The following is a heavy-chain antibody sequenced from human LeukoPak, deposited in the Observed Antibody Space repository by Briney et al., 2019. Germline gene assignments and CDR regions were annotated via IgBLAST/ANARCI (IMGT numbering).Heavy chain of an antibody. CDR2: ISVYNGDT. Sequence: GASVKVSCKASGYTFTGYYMHWVRQAPGQGLEWMAWISVYNGDTNYAQNFQGRVTLTTDTSTSTAYMELRSLRSDDTAVYYCARDLEVTGTTAGNWGQGTLVTVSS. J-gene: IGHJ4*02. D-gene: IGHD1-1*01. CDR1: GYTFTGYY. CDR3: ARDLEVTGTTAGN. V-gene: IGHV1-18*04.